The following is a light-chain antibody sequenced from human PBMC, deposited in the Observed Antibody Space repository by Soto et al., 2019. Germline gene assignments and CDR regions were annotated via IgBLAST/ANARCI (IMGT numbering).Light chain of an antibody. Sequence: DVVLTQSPVTLAVTPGEPASISCRSSLSLLHPNGNTFLHWYFQKPGQSPQLLIYLASKRASGVPDRFSGSGSGTDYTLKTSSLEAEDAGIYYCMQYLQSPPTFGGGTKVDMK. CDR1: LSLLHPNGNTF. V-gene: IGKV2-28*01. CDR3: MQYLQSPPT. J-gene: IGKJ4*01. CDR2: LAS.